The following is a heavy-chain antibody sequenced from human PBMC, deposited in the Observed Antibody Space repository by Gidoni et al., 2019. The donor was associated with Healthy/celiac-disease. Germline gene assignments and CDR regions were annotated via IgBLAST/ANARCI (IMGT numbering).Heavy chain of an antibody. D-gene: IGHD3-22*01. V-gene: IGHV3-30*04. CDR3: AREDYDSSGYLDY. CDR2: ISYDGSNK. J-gene: IGHJ4*02. CDR1: GVTFSSYA. Sequence: QFQLVESVGGVVQPGRSLRLSCAAYGVTFSSYAMHWVRQAPGKGLEWVAVISYDGSNKYYEDSGKGRFTISRDNSKNTLYLQMNSLRAEDTAVYYCAREDYDSSGYLDYWGQRTLVTVSS.